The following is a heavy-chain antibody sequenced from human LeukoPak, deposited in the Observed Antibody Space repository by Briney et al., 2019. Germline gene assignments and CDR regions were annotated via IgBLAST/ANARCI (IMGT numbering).Heavy chain of an antibody. CDR2: IIPIFGTA. J-gene: IGHJ4*02. D-gene: IGHD3-16*01. V-gene: IGHV1-69*05. CDR3: ARVGDYVWGTPRYFDY. CDR1: GGTFSSYA. Sequence: GASVKVFCKASGGTFSSYAISWVRQAPGQGLEWMGGIIPIFGTANYAQKFQGRVTITTDESTSTAYMELSSPRSEDTAVYYCARVGDYVWGTPRYFDYWGQGTLVTVSS.